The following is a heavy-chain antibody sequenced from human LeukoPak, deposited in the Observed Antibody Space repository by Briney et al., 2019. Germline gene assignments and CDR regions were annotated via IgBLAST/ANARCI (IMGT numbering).Heavy chain of an antibody. CDR2: IGTAGDT. Sequence: GGSLRLSCAASGFTSSSYDMHWVRQATGKGLEWVSAIGTAGDTHYPGSVKGRFTISRDNAKNSLYLQMNSLRAGDTAVYYCATGYFSEGNMDVWGKGTTVTVSS. CDR1: GFTSSSYD. J-gene: IGHJ6*03. D-gene: IGHD3-9*01. CDR3: ATGYFSEGNMDV. V-gene: IGHV3-13*01.